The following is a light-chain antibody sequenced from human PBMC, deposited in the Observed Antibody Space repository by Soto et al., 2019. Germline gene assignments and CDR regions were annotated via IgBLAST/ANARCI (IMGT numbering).Light chain of an antibody. CDR2: AAS. CDR3: QKSYSTPIT. V-gene: IGKV1-39*01. Sequence: DIQMTHSPSSLSPSVLNIVTITCRSSQSISSYLNWYQQKPGQAPKLLIYAASSLQSGVPSRFSGIGSGTDFTLTISSLQPEDFATYYCQKSYSTPITFGQGTRLEIK. J-gene: IGKJ5*01. CDR1: QSISSY.